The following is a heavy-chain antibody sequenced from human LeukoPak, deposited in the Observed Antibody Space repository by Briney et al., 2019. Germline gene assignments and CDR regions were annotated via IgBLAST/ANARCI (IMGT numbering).Heavy chain of an antibody. CDR3: ARDYGGNSGWFDP. J-gene: IGHJ5*02. Sequence: ASVKVSCKASGYTFTSYDINWVRQATGQGLEWMGWMSPNSGNTGYAQKFQGRVSITRDTSISTFYMELSSLRSEDTAVYYCARDYGGNSGWFDPWGQGTPVTVAS. V-gene: IGHV1-8*01. CDR1: GYTFTSYD. D-gene: IGHD4-23*01. CDR2: MSPNSGNT.